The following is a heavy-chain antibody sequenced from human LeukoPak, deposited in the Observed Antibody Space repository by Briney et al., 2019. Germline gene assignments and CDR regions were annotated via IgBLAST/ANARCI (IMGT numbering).Heavy chain of an antibody. V-gene: IGHV3-74*03. CDR1: GFTFSNYW. Sequence: GGSLRLSCAASGFTFSNYWMHWVRQVPGKGLVWVSRINSDGSSITYADSVKGRFTISRDNARNTLYLQMNSLRVEDTAVYYCVREGRVSGYDFDCWGQGTLVTVSS. CDR2: INSDGSSI. J-gene: IGHJ4*02. CDR3: VREGRVSGYDFDC. D-gene: IGHD5-12*01.